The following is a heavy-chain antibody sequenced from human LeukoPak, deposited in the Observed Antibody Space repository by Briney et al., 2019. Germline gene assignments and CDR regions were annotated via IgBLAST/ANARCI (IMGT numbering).Heavy chain of an antibody. J-gene: IGHJ6*03. CDR3: AKGGNIRVLDYYYYMDV. V-gene: IGHV1-69*13. D-gene: IGHD2/OR15-2a*01. CDR1: GYTFTSYA. Sequence: SVKVSCKASGYTFTSYAISWVRQAPGQGLEWMGGIIPIFGTANYAQKFQGRVTITADESTSTAYMELSSLRSEDTAVYYCAKGGNIRVLDYYYYMDVWGKGTTVTVSS. CDR2: IIPIFGTA.